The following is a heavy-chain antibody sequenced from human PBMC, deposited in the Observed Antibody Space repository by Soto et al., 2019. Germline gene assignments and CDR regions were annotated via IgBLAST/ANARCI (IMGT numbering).Heavy chain of an antibody. D-gene: IGHD6-19*01. V-gene: IGHV3-48*03. J-gene: IGHJ3*02. CDR3: ARGYRSGWNDAFDI. CDR2: IGSSASTI. Sequence: EVQLVESGGDLVQPGGSLRLSCAASGFTFSSYEMNWVRQAPGKGLEWVSYIGSSASTIYYADSVKGRFTISRDNAKNSLYLQMNSLRAEDTAVYYCARGYRSGWNDAFDIWDQGTMVTVSS. CDR1: GFTFSSYE.